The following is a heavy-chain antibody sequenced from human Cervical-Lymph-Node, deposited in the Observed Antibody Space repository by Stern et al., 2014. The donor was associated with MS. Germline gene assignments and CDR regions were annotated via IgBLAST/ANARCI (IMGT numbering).Heavy chain of an antibody. D-gene: IGHD1-26*01. CDR2: IKSKTDGGAI. CDR3: TIDRRETRQFDS. V-gene: IGHV3-15*01. CDR1: GFTLSNAW. J-gene: IGHJ4*02. Sequence: EVQLEESGGDLVKPGGSLRLSCAASGFTLSNAWMSWVRQAPGTGLEWVGRIKSKTDGGAIDYAAPVKGRFTISRDDSKNTLYLQMNSLKTEDTAVYYCTIDRRETRQFDSWGQGTLVIVSS.